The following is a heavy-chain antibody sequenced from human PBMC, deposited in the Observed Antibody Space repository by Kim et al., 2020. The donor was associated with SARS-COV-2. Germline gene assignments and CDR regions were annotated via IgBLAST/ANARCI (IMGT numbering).Heavy chain of an antibody. V-gene: IGHV3-30*18. CDR3: AKDQEIIGAYFDY. CDR1: GFTFSSYG. J-gene: IGHJ4*02. Sequence: GGSLRLSCAASGFTFSSYGMHWVRQAPGKGLEWVAVISYDGSNKYYADSVKGRFTISRDNSKNTLYLQMNSLRAEDTAVYYCAKDQEIIGAYFDYWGQGTLVTVSS. D-gene: IGHD3-10*01. CDR2: ISYDGSNK.